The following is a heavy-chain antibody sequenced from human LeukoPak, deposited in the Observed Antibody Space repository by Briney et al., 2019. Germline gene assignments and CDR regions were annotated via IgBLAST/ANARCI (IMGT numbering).Heavy chain of an antibody. J-gene: IGHJ6*03. CDR1: GGSISSYY. Sequence: SETLSLTCTVSGGSISSYYWSWIRQPPGKGLEWIGYIYYSGNTNYNPSLKSRVTISVDTSKNQFSLKLSPVTAADTAVYYCARGLKVSYYYYMDVWGKGTTVTVSS. CDR2: IYYSGNT. V-gene: IGHV4-59*01. CDR3: ARGLKVSYYYYMDV. D-gene: IGHD2-21*01.